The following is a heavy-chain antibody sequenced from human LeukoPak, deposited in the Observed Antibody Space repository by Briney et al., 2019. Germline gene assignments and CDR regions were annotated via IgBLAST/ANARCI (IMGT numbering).Heavy chain of an antibody. Sequence: GGSLRLSCAASGFTFSSYTMNWVRQAPGKGLERVSSISSSSSYIYYADSVKGRLTISRDNAKNSLYLQMNSLRAEDTAAYYCARDPSMVRGVISYFDYWGQGTLVTVSS. V-gene: IGHV3-21*01. CDR3: ARDPSMVRGVISYFDY. J-gene: IGHJ4*02. CDR1: GFTFSSYT. D-gene: IGHD3-10*01. CDR2: ISSSSSYI.